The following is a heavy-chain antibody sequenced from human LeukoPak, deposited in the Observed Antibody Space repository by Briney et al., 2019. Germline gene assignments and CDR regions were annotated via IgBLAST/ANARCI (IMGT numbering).Heavy chain of an antibody. V-gene: IGHV4-4*02. Sequence: SETLSLTCDVSGGSLTSTNWWTWVRHPPGKGLEWMEEVHLDWRTNYNPSLRSRLIVSVDLPENHISLTPTSVAAADTAVYYCARVGGFYRPLDYSGQGTLVTVSS. CDR2: VHLDWRT. CDR3: ARVGGFYRPLDY. J-gene: IGHJ4*02. D-gene: IGHD3-3*01. CDR1: GGSLTSTNW.